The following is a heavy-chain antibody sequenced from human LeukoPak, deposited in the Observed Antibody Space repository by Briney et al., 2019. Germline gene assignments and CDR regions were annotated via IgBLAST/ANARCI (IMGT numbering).Heavy chain of an antibody. D-gene: IGHD2-2*01. J-gene: IGHJ5*02. Sequence: PGGSLRLSCAASGFTFSSYAMRWVRQAPGKELEWVSAISGSGGSTYYADSVKGRFTISRDNSKNTLYLQMNSLRAEDTAVYYCAKTFHDIVVVPAAIIVGWFDPWGQGTLVTVSS. CDR3: AKTFHDIVVVPAAIIVGWFDP. V-gene: IGHV3-23*01. CDR2: ISGSGGST. CDR1: GFTFSSYA.